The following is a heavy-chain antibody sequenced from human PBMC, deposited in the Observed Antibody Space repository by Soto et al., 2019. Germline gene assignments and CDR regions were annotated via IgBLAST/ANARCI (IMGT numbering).Heavy chain of an antibody. Sequence: VQLVESGGGVVQPGRSLRLSCAASGFTFSDYAMHWVRQAPGKWLEWVAVVSHDGRNTHYADSVKGRFTISRDSSKNPVSLEMTSLRAEETAVYYCAKGGRQWLVTSDFNYWGQGALVTVSS. CDR2: VSHDGRNT. V-gene: IGHV3-30*18. CDR3: AKGGRQWLVTSDFNY. CDR1: GFTFSDYA. D-gene: IGHD6-19*01. J-gene: IGHJ4*02.